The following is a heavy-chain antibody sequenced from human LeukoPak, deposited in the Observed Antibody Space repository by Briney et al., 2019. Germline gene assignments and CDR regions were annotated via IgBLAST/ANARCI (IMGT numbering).Heavy chain of an antibody. J-gene: IGHJ4*02. CDR2: IIPIFGTA. Sequence: SSVKVSCKASGGTFSSYAISWVRQAPGQGLEWMGRIIPIFGTANYAQKFQGRVTITTDESTSTAYMELSSLRSEDTAVYYCARVLAYCGADCAYFDYWGQGTLVTVSS. CDR1: GGTFSSYA. CDR3: ARVLAYCGADCAYFDY. V-gene: IGHV1-69*05. D-gene: IGHD2-21*02.